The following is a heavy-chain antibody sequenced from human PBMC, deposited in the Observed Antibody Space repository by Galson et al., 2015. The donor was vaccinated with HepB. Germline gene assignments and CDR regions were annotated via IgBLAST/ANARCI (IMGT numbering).Heavy chain of an antibody. CDR1: GGSTSSYY. V-gene: IGHV4-59*01. Sequence: SETLSLTCTVSGGSTSSYYWSWIRQPPGKGLEWIGYIYYSGSTNYNPSLKSRVTISVDTSKNQFSLKLSSVTAADTAVYYCARARVLLWFGELLTNGMDVWGQGTTVTVSS. D-gene: IGHD3-10*01. J-gene: IGHJ6*02. CDR3: ARARVLLWFGELLTNGMDV. CDR2: IYYSGST.